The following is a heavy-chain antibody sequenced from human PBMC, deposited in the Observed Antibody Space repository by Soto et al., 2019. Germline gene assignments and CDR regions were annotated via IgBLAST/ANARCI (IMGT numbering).Heavy chain of an antibody. V-gene: IGHV3-11*01. CDR2: INTLSSAI. Sequence: GGSLRLSCAVSGFTFSDYYMTWIRQAPGKGLEWVSYINTLSSAIYYADSVKGRFTISRDNAKNSLYSQMNSLRAEDTAVYYCARRLQWQLRPLDSWGRGTLVTVSS. CDR1: GFTFSDYY. D-gene: IGHD6-19*01. CDR3: ARRLQWQLRPLDS. J-gene: IGHJ4*02.